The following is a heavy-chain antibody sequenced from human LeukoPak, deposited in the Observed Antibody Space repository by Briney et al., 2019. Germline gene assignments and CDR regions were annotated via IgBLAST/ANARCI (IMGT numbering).Heavy chain of an antibody. Sequence: PGGSLRLSCAASGFTFSSYAMSWVRQAPGKGLEWVSAISVTVTTTYYTDSVRGRFIISRDNSKNTLYLQMNSLTAEDTAIYYCAKYLPSELAPGEYWGQGTLVTVSS. CDR3: AKYLPSELAPGEY. D-gene: IGHD1-1*01. CDR1: GFTFSSYA. CDR2: ISVTVTTT. J-gene: IGHJ4*02. V-gene: IGHV3-23*01.